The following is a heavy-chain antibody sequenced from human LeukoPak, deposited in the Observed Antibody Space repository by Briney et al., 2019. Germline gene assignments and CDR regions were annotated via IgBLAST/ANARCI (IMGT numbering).Heavy chain of an antibody. D-gene: IGHD3-22*01. V-gene: IGHV1-3*03. CDR3: ATGRFGGYYYWGFDY. CDR1: GYTFTSYA. CDR2: INAGNGNT. Sequence: ASVKVSCKASGYTFTSYAMHWVRQAPGQRLEWMGWINAGNGNTKYSQEFQGRVTITRDTSASTAYMELSSLRSEDTAVYYCATGRFGGYYYWGFDYWGQGTLVTVSS. J-gene: IGHJ4*02.